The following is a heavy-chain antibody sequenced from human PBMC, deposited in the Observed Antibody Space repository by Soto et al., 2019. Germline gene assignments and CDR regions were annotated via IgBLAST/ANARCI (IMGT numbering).Heavy chain of an antibody. V-gene: IGHV3-23*01. D-gene: IGHD2-15*01. J-gene: IGHJ3*01. Sequence: EVQVLESGGGLVQTGGSLRLSCEGSGFTVRRHAMILILEAPGKGPEWVSTVTVDGCTYYADSVKCRFAMSRETSVNTLYLQMNILGLEDTAAYYCAPQVSCSVSSCQYDAFSLRVLGTTVTVSS. CDR3: APQVSCSVSSCQYDAFSL. CDR2: VTVDGCT. CDR1: GFTVRRHA.